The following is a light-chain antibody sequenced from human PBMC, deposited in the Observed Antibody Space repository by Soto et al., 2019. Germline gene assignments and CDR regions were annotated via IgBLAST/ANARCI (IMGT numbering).Light chain of an antibody. J-gene: IGKJ2*01. V-gene: IGKV3-20*01. Sequence: EIVLTQSPGTLSLSPGERATLSCRASQSVSNNYLGWYQQKSGQAPRLLIHGASRRATGIPDRFSGSGSETDFTLTISRLEPEDFGVYYCQQYGSASYTFGQGTKLKIK. CDR1: QSVSNNY. CDR3: QQYGSASYT. CDR2: GAS.